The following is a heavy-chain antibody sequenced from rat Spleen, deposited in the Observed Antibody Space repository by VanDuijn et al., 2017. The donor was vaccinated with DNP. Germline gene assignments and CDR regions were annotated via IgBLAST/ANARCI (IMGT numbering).Heavy chain of an antibody. CDR1: GFTFSNYG. D-gene: IGHD1-6*01. V-gene: IGHV5S13*01. Sequence: EVQLVESGGGLVQPGRSLKLSCAASGFTFSNYGMAWVRQAPTKGLEWVASITNSGGSTYYRDSVKGRFTISRDNAKSTLYLQMDSLRSEDTATYYCVKDSTYFFDYWGQGVMVTVSS. J-gene: IGHJ2*01. CDR3: VKDSTYFFDY. CDR2: ITNSGGST.